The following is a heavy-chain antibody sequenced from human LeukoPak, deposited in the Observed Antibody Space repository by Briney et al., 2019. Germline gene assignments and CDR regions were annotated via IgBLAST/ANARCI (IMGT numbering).Heavy chain of an antibody. V-gene: IGHV5-10-1*01. Sequence: GESLKISCKGSGYRFTSYWITWVRQMPGRGLEWMGTIDPSDSYTNYSPSSRGHVTISADKSISTAYLQWSSLKASDTAIYYCATYTDYELNYWGQGTLVTVSS. J-gene: IGHJ4*02. D-gene: IGHD5-12*01. CDR1: GYRFTSYW. CDR2: IDPSDSYT. CDR3: ATYTDYELNY.